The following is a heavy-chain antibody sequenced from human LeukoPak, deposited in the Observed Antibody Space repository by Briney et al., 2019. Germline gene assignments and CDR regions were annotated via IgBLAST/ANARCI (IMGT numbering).Heavy chain of an antibody. CDR3: VRDGSFSLDY. V-gene: IGHV3-74*01. CDR1: GFTFTSYY. Sequence: GGSLRLSCAASGFTFTSYYMHWVRQAPGKGLVWVSRIRGDGSTTHYADSVKGRFTISRDNGKNTLYLQLNSLRDEDTAVYYCVRDGSFSLDYWGQGTLVTVSS. CDR2: IRGDGSTT. J-gene: IGHJ4*02.